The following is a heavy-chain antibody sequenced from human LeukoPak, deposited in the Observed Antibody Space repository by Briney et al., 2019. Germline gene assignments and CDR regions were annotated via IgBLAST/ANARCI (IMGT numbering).Heavy chain of an antibody. CDR1: GFTVSSNY. Sequence: PGGSLRLSCAASGFTVSSNYMSWVRQAPGKGLEWVSVIYSGGSTYYAASVKGRFTISRDNSKNTLYLQMNSLRAEDTAVYYCARGYCSGGSCYGALNYWGQGTLVTVSS. CDR3: ARGYCSGGSCYGALNY. J-gene: IGHJ4*02. V-gene: IGHV3-53*01. CDR2: IYSGGST. D-gene: IGHD2-15*01.